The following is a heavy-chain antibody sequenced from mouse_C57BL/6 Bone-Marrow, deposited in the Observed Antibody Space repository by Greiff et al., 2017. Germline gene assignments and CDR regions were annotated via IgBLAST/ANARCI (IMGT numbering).Heavy chain of an antibody. Sequence: QVQLQQSGPELVKPGASVKISCKASGYSFTSYYIHWVKQRPGQGLEWIGWIYPGSGNTKYNEKFKGKATLTADTSSSTAYMQLSSLTSEDSAVYYCARIYYGNYYFDYWGQGTTLTVSS. CDR1: GYSFTSYY. CDR3: ARIYYGNYYFDY. V-gene: IGHV1-66*01. CDR2: IYPGSGNT. J-gene: IGHJ2*01. D-gene: IGHD2-1*01.